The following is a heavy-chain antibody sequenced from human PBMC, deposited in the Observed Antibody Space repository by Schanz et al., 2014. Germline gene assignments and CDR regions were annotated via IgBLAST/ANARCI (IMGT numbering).Heavy chain of an antibody. CDR1: GGTFSTYT. CDR3: AGTYCSSTSCYTGYYYMDV. V-gene: IGHV1-18*01. J-gene: IGHJ6*03. D-gene: IGHD2-2*02. CDR2: ISPYTGNT. Sequence: QVQLVQSGPEVKKPGSSVKVSCKASGGTFSTYTISWVRQAPGQGLEWMGWISPYTGNTHYFDKMEGRVTMTTDTSTSTAYMELRSLRSEDTAVYYCAGTYCSSTSCYTGYYYMDVWGKGTTVTVSS.